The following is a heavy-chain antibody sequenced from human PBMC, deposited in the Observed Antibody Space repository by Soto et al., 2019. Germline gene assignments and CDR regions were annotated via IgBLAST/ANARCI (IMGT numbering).Heavy chain of an antibody. CDR2: IWYDGSNK. J-gene: IGHJ4*02. D-gene: IGHD3-22*01. CDR3: ARDYDRSGDPRYYFDY. V-gene: IGHV3-33*01. CDR1: GFTFSSYG. Sequence: QVQLVESGGGVVQPGRSLRLSCAASGFTFSSYGMHWVRQAPGKGLEWVAVIWYDGSNKYYADSVKGRFTISRDNSKNTRYLQMNSRRAEDTAVDYCARDYDRSGDPRYYFDYWGQGTLVTVSS.